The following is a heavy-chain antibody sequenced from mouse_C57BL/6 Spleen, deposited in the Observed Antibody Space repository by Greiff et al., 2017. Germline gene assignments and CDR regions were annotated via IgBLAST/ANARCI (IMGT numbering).Heavy chain of an antibody. V-gene: IGHV10-1*01. CDR1: GFSFHPYA. D-gene: IGHD2-3*01. Sequence: EVHLVESGGGLVQPKGSLKLSCAASGFSFHPYALNWVRQAPGKGLEWVARIRSKSNNYATYYAASVKDRFTISRDESESMLYLQMNNLKTEDTAMYYCVRHYDGCYAKDYWGQGTSVTVAS. CDR2: IRSKSNNYAT. J-gene: IGHJ4*01. CDR3: VRHYDGCYAKDY.